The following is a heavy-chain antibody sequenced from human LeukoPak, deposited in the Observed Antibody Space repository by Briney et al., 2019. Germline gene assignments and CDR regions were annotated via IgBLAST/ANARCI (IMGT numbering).Heavy chain of an antibody. D-gene: IGHD6-6*01. CDR1: GGTFSSYA. V-gene: IGHV1-69*13. Sequence: HVASVKVSCKASGGTFSSYAISWVRQAPAQGLEWMGGIIPIFGTANYAQKFQGRVTITADESTSTAYMELSSLRSEDTAVYYCARGSIAARPWDWFDPWGQGTLVTVSS. CDR2: IIPIFGTA. J-gene: IGHJ5*02. CDR3: ARGSIAARPWDWFDP.